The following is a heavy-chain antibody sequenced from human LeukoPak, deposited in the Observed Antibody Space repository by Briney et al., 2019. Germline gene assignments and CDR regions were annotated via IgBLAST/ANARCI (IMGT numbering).Heavy chain of an antibody. CDR1: GYTFTSYD. D-gene: IGHD7-27*01. CDR3: ATPRDPLWRTGDRPARYFDY. V-gene: IGHV1-8*01. J-gene: IGHJ4*02. Sequence: ASVKVSCKASGYTFTSYDINWVRQATGQGLEWMGWMNPNSGNTGYAQKFQGRVTMTRNTSISTAYMELSSLRSEDTAVYYCATPRDPLWRTGDRPARYFDYWGQGTLVTVSS. CDR2: MNPNSGNT.